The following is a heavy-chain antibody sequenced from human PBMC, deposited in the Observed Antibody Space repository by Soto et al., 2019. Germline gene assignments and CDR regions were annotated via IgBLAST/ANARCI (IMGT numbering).Heavy chain of an antibody. J-gene: IGHJ6*02. CDR3: ARTSLSQAAGSYYGMDV. D-gene: IGHD6-13*01. CDR2: IIPIPDIT. V-gene: IGHV1-69*02. Sequence: GASVKVSCKAPGGTFSTYIISWVRQAPGQGLEWMGRIIPIPDITNYAQKFQGRVTVTADRSTSTAYMELTSLRSDDTAVYYCARTSLSQAAGSYYGMDVWGQGTTVTVSS. CDR1: GGTFSTYI.